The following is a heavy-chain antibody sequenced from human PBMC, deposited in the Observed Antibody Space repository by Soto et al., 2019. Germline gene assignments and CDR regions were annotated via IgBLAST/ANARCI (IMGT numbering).Heavy chain of an antibody. V-gene: IGHV1-3*01. Sequence: ASVKVSCKASGYTFTSYAMHWVRQAPGQRLEWMGWINAGNGIANYAQKFQGRVTITADKSTSTAYMELSSLRSEDTAVYYCARGARPTYYYDSSEAFDIWGQGTMVTVSS. CDR2: INAGNGIA. D-gene: IGHD3-22*01. CDR3: ARGARPTYYYDSSEAFDI. J-gene: IGHJ3*02. CDR1: GYTFTSYA.